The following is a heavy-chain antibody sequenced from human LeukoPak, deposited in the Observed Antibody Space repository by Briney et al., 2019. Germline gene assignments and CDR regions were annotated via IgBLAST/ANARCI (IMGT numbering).Heavy chain of an antibody. CDR1: GGSISSGSYY. CDR2: IYTSGST. J-gene: IGHJ4*02. CDR3: ARALLWFGGEFDY. D-gene: IGHD3-10*01. Sequence: PSQTPSLTCTVSGGSISSGSYYWSWIRQPAGKGLEWIGRIYTSGSTNYNPSLKSRVTISVDTSKNQFSLKLSSVTAADTAVYYCARALLWFGGEFDYWGQGTLVTVSS. V-gene: IGHV4-61*02.